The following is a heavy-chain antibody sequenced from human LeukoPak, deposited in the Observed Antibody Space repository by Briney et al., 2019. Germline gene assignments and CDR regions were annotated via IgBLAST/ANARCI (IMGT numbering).Heavy chain of an antibody. CDR1: RFTFSSYA. J-gene: IGHJ4*02. CDR2: ISGSGGST. Sequence: PGXSLRLSCAASRFTFSSYAMSWVRQAPGKGLEWVSAISGSGGSTYYADSVKGRSTISRDNSKNTLYLQMNDLRAEDTAVYYCAKERTGFWSGALDYWGQGTLVTVSS. V-gene: IGHV3-23*01. CDR3: AKERTGFWSGALDY. D-gene: IGHD3-3*01.